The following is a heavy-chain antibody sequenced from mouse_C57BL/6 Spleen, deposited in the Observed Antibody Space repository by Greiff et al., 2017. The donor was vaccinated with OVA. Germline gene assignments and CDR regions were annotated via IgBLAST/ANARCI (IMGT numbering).Heavy chain of an antibody. Sequence: QVQLQQPGAELVKPGASVKMSCKASGYTFTSYWITWVKQRPGQGLEWLGDIYPGSGSTNYNEKFKSKATLPVDTSSSTAYMQLSSLTSEDSAVYYCARGDDYDSSYAMDYWGQGTSVTVSS. D-gene: IGHD2-4*01. CDR1: GYTFTSYW. CDR2: IYPGSGST. CDR3: ARGDDYDSSYAMDY. V-gene: IGHV1-55*01. J-gene: IGHJ4*01.